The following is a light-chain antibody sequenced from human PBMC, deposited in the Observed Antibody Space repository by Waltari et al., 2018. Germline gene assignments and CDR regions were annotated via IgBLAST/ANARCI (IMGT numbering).Light chain of an antibody. CDR3: QVWDSSAVV. V-gene: IGLV3-9*01. CDR2: SDS. Sequence: SFALTQPLSLSVALGQTASVTCAGDNIGTKNVHWSQQTPGQAPVLVIYSDSNRPSGIPERISGSNSGNTATLTIGRAQAGDEADYFCQVWDSSAVVFGGGTKLTVL. CDR1: NIGTKN. J-gene: IGLJ2*01.